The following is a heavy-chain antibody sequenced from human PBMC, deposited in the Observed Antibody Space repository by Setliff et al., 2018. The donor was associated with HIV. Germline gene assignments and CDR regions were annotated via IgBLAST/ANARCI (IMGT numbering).Heavy chain of an antibody. D-gene: IGHD1-26*01. Sequence: SSETLSLTCTVSGGSISSGTYYWSWIRQPAGKGLEWIGHTYTSGSANYNPSLSSRVTISLDTSKNQFSLKLSSVTAADTAVYYCATHGAQWGQGTLVTVSS. J-gene: IGHJ4*02. V-gene: IGHV4-61*09. CDR2: TYTSGSA. CDR1: GGSISSGTYY. CDR3: ATHGAQ.